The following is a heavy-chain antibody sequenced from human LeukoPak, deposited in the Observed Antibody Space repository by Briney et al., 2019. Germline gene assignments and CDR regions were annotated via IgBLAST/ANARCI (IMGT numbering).Heavy chain of an antibody. V-gene: IGHV3-30*04. D-gene: IGHD3-10*01. CDR2: ISYDGSNK. CDR3: ARAIMVRGVRLFDY. Sequence: GGSLRLSCAVSGFTFRHYAMHWVRQAPGKGLEWVAVISYDGSNKYYADSVKGRFTISRDNSKNTLYLQTNSLRAEDTAVYYCARAIMVRGVRLFDYWGQGTLVTVSS. J-gene: IGHJ4*02. CDR1: GFTFRHYA.